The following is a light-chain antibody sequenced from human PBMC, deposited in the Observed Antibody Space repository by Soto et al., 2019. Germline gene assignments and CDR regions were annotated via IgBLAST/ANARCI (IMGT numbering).Light chain of an antibody. CDR1: QSLVYVNGDTY. CDR2: KVS. Sequence: DVVMTQSPLSLPVTLGQPASISCRSSQSLVYVNGDTYLDWFQHRPGQSPRRLIYKVSNRDSGVPDRFRGSGSGPDFTLKISRVEAEDVGVYYCMQGTHWPYTFGQGTKLEI. CDR3: MQGTHWPYT. V-gene: IGKV2-30*01. J-gene: IGKJ2*01.